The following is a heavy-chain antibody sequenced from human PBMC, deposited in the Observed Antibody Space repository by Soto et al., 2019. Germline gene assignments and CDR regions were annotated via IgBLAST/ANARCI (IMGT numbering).Heavy chain of an antibody. V-gene: IGHV4-30-2*01. CDR3: ARGHYYYGMDV. Sequence: SETLSLTCTVSNGSVSSGTYSWSWVRQPPGKGLEWIGDIYYSGTTYYTPSLKSRLTMSMDRANDHFSLNLTSVTAADTAVYFCARGHYYYGMDVWGQGITVAVS. CDR1: NGSVSSGTYS. J-gene: IGHJ6*02. CDR2: IYYSGTT.